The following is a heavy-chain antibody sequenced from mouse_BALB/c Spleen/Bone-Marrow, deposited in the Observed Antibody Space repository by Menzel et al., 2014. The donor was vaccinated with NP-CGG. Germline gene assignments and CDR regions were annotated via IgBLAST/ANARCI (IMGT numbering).Heavy chain of an antibody. CDR1: GYSFTGYT. J-gene: IGHJ2*01. D-gene: IGHD1-1*01. CDR2: INPYNGGT. Sequence: EVKLMESGPELVKPGASMKISCKASGYSFTGYTMNWVKQSHGKNLEWTGLINPYNGGTSYNQKFKGKATLTVDKSSSTAYMELLSLTSEDSAVYYCARSPPYGGYFDYWGQGTTLTVSS. V-gene: IGHV1-18*01. CDR3: ARSPPYGGYFDY.